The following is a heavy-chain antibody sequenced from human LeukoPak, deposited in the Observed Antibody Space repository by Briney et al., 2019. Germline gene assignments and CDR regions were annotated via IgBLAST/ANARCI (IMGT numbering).Heavy chain of an antibody. CDR1: GFTFSDYY. J-gene: IGHJ5*02. V-gene: IGHV3-11*01. Sequence: GGSLRLSCAASGFTFSDYYMSWIRQAPGKGLEWVSYISSSGSTIYYADSVKGRFTISRDNAKNSLYLQMNSLRAEDTAVYYCARTGVVAVAGRWWFDPWGQGTLVTVSS. D-gene: IGHD6-19*01. CDR2: ISSSGSTI. CDR3: ARTGVVAVAGRWWFDP.